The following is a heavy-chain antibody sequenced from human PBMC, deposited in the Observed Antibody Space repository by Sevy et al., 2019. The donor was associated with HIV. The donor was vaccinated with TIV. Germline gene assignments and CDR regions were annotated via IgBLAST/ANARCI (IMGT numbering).Heavy chain of an antibody. CDR1: GFTFSSYS. D-gene: IGHD3-16*01. J-gene: IGHJ3*02. CDR2: ISSSSSYI. V-gene: IGHV3-21*01. CDR3: ARAIATGGADFDI. Sequence: GGSLRLSCAASGFTFSSYSMNWVRQAPGKGLEWVSSISSSSSYIYYADSVKGRFTISRDNAKNSLYLQMNSLRAEDTAVYYCARAIATGGADFDIWGQGTMVTVSS.